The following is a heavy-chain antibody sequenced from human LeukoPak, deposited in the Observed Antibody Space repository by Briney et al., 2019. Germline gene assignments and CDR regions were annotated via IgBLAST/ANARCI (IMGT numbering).Heavy chain of an antibody. V-gene: IGHV3-9*01. Sequence: PGGSLRLSCAASGFTFDDYAMHWVRQAPGKGLEWVSGISWSSGSIGYAASVTGRFTISRDNAKNSLYLQMNSLRAEDTAVYYCAKDTATGIAASGFRDGMDVWGQGTTVTVSS. D-gene: IGHD6-13*01. CDR3: AKDTATGIAASGFRDGMDV. J-gene: IGHJ6*02. CDR1: GFTFDDYA. CDR2: ISWSSGSI.